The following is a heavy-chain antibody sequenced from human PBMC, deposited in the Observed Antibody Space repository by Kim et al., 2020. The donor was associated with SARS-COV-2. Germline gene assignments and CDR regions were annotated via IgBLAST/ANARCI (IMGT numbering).Heavy chain of an antibody. J-gene: IGHJ4*02. CDR2: IYSAGTST. V-gene: IGHV3-23*03. CDR1: GFTFSNYA. Sequence: GGSLRLSCAASGFTFSNYAMNWVRQAPGRGLECDSFIYSAGTSTNYADSVKGRFTISRDNSENTLYLQMNSLRAEDTAVYYCTSTAGLAYWGQGTLGTVSS. CDR3: TSTAGLAY. D-gene: IGHD6-13*01.